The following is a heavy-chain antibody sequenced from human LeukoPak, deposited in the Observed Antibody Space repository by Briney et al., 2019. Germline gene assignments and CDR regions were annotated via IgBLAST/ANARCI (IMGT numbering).Heavy chain of an antibody. Sequence: ASVKVSCKASGYTFTSYDINWVRQATGQGLEWMGWMNPNSGNTGYAQKFQGRVTMTRNTSISTAYMEPSSLRSEDTAVYYCARARPLPRLRGYSGYSGYGDSDYWGQGTLVTVSS. CDR3: ARARPLPRLRGYSGYSGYGDSDY. CDR1: GYTFTSYD. J-gene: IGHJ4*02. V-gene: IGHV1-8*02. CDR2: MNPNSGNT. D-gene: IGHD5-12*01.